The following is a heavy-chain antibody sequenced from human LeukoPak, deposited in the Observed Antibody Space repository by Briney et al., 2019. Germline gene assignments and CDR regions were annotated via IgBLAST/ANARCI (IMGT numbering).Heavy chain of an antibody. V-gene: IGHV3-74*01. D-gene: IGHD1-26*01. CDR2: IDGYGSST. CDR1: GFTFSNYW. J-gene: IGHJ4*02. Sequence: RGSLRLSSAASGFTFSNYWMHWVRQAAGKGLVWVSRIDGYGSSTSYADSVKGRFTIYRDNAKNTLYLRMTGLRAEDTAVYYCARTIVGAAFDYWGQGTLVTVSS. CDR3: ARTIVGAAFDY.